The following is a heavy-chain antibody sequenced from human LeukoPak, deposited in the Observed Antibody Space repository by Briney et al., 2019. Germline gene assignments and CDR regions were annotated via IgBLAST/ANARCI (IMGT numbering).Heavy chain of an antibody. V-gene: IGHV3-30*03. Sequence: GRSLRLSCAASGFTFSSYGMHWVRQAPGKGLEWVAVISYDGSNKYYADSVKGRFTISRDNSKNTLYLQMNSLRAEDTAVYYCARGGSIAQTDGGYYFDYWGQGTLVTVSS. CDR3: ARGGSIAQTDGGYYFDY. D-gene: IGHD6-6*01. CDR1: GFTFSSYG. CDR2: ISYDGSNK. J-gene: IGHJ4*02.